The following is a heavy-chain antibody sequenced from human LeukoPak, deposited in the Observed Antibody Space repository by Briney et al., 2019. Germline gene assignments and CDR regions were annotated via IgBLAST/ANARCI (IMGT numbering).Heavy chain of an antibody. V-gene: IGHV3-21*01. J-gene: IGHJ3*02. D-gene: IGHD1-26*01. Sequence: GGSLRLSCTASGFTFINYSMNWVRQAPGKGLEWVSSISTNSAFIYYADSVKGRFTISRDSAKNSLYLQMNSLRAEDTAVYYCARDGPHREVLPGALDIWGQGTMVTVSS. CDR3: ARDGPHREVLPGALDI. CDR1: GFTFINYS. CDR2: ISTNSAFI.